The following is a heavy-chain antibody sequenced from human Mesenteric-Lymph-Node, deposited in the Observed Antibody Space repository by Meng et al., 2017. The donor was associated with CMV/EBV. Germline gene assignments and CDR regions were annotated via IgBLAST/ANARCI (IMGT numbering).Heavy chain of an antibody. Sequence: GGSLRLSCAASGFTFSSYGMHWVRQAPGKGLDWVAFIRYDGSNEYYADSVKGRFSISRDISKNTLFLQMNSLRAGDTAVYYCARGGPGGSIDYGMDVWGQGTTVTVSS. CDR3: ARGGPGGSIDYGMDV. V-gene: IGHV3-30*02. D-gene: IGHD3-10*01. CDR2: IRYDGSNE. CDR1: GFTFSSYG. J-gene: IGHJ6*02.